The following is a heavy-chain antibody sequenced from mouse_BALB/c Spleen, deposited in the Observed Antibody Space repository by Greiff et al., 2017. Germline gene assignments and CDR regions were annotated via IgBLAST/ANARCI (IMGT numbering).Heavy chain of an antibody. J-gene: IGHJ4*01. D-gene: IGHD1-1*01. CDR1: GFAFSSYD. CDR3: ARHLYYYGSSYAMDY. Sequence: EVKLVESGGGLVKPGGSLKLSCAASGFAFSSYDMSWVRQTPEKRLEWVAYISSGGGSTYYPDTVKGRFTISRDNAKNTLYLQMSSLKSEDTAMYYCARHLYYYGSSYAMDYWGQGTSVTVSS. CDR2: ISSGGGST. V-gene: IGHV5-12-1*01.